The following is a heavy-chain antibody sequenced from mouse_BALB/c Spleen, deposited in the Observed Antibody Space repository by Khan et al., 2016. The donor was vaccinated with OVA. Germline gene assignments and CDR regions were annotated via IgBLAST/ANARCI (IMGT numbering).Heavy chain of an antibody. CDR1: GYKFTDYV. CDR3: ARSYYNDGAWFVY. V-gene: IGHV1-81*01. D-gene: IGHD2-4*01. CDR2: IYPGSGTT. J-gene: IGHJ3*01. Sequence: QVQLQQSGPELVKPGASVKMSCKASGYKFTDYVISWVKQRTGQGLEWIGDIYPGSGTTYYNERFEGKATLTADKTSNTAYMQFRSLTSEDSAVYFCARSYYNDGAWFVYWGQGTLVTVSA.